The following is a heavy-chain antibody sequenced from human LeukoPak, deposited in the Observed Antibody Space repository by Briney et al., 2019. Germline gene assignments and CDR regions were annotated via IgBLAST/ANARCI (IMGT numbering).Heavy chain of an antibody. V-gene: IGHV4-59*08. CDR3: ARQAGMFTTFDF. CDR1: SGSISTYY. J-gene: IGHJ4*02. D-gene: IGHD3-22*01. Sequence: PSETLSLTCTVSSGSISTYYWTWIRQPPGKGLEWIGYISYSGSTKYNPSLTRRTTISLDTSKTQFSLELRSMTAADTAIYYCARQAGMFTTFDFWGQGILVTVSS. CDR2: ISYSGST.